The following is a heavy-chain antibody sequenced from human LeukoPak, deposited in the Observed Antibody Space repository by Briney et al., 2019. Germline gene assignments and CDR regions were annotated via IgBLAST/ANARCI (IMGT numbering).Heavy chain of an antibody. CDR2: ISSSSSYI. Sequence: GGSLRLSCAASGFTFSSYSMNWVRQAPGKGLEWVSSISSSSSYIYYADSVKGRFTISRDNAKNSLYLQMNSLRVEDTAVYYCAAFQRGDYGEYFQHWGPGTLVTVSS. CDR1: GFTFSSYS. D-gene: IGHD4-17*01. CDR3: AAFQRGDYGEYFQH. J-gene: IGHJ1*01. V-gene: IGHV3-21*01.